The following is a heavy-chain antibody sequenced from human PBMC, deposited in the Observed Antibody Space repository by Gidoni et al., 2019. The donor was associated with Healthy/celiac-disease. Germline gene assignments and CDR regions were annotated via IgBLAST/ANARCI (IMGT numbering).Heavy chain of an antibody. CDR2: ISYDGSNR. D-gene: IGHD3-3*01. V-gene: IGHV3-30*05. CDR3: ARGEKYFYPPYYYYGMDV. Sequence: QLVAAGDGLCQPEVSLRPSFPSSAFPLLSYDECGGGWLSVRCRRAPGEGLEGVAVISYDGSNRCCAGPVKGRFTSSRTNSKNTLYLQMNSLRAESTAVYYCARGEKYFYPPYYYYGMDVWGQGTTVTVSS. CDR1: AFPLLSYD. J-gene: IGHJ6*02.